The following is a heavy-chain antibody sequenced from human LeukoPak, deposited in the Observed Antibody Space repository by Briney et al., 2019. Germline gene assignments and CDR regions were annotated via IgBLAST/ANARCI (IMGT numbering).Heavy chain of an antibody. J-gene: IGHJ4*02. Sequence: ASVKVSCKASGGTFSSYAISWVRQAPGQGLEWMGRIIPILGIANYAQKFQGRVTITADKSMSTAYMELSSLRSEDTAVYYCARHLGYCSSTSCYPPFDYWGQGTLVTVSS. V-gene: IGHV1-69*04. D-gene: IGHD2-2*01. CDR1: GGTFSSYA. CDR2: IIPILGIA. CDR3: ARHLGYCSSTSCYPPFDY.